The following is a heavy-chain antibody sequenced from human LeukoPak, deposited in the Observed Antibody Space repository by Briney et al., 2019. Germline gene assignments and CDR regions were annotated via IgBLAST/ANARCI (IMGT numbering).Heavy chain of an antibody. Sequence: GGSLRLSCAASGFTFSNAWMSWVRQAPGKGLEWVGRIKSKTDGGTTDYAAPVKGRFTISRDDSKNTLYLQMNSLRAEDTAAYYCAKWYSSGSSDYYFDYWGQGTLVTVSS. CDR1: GFTFSNAW. V-gene: IGHV3-15*01. CDR3: AKWYSSGSSDYYFDY. CDR2: IKSKTDGGTT. D-gene: IGHD3-10*01. J-gene: IGHJ4*02.